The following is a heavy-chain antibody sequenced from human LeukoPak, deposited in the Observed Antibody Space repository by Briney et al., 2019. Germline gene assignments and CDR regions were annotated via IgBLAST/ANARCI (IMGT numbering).Heavy chain of an antibody. CDR1: GFSFYNYA. J-gene: IGHJ4*02. CDR3: AKVRGTYSSGYYFDY. D-gene: IGHD6-19*01. V-gene: IGHV3-9*01. CDR2: ISWNSGYI. Sequence: GGSLRLSCAASGFSFYNYAMQGVRQAPGKGLEWLSIISWNSGYIGYADSVKGRFTISRDNAKKSLDLQMNSLRAEDTAFYYCAKVRGTYSSGYYFDYWGQGTLVTVSS.